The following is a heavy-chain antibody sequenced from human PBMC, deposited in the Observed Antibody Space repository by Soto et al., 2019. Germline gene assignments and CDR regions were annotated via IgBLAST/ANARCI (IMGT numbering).Heavy chain of an antibody. Sequence: GASVKVSCKSSGGTFIIYAISWVRQAPGQGLEWMGGIIPIFGTANYAQKFQGRVTITADESTSTAYMELSSLRSEDTAVYYCAEVRGFGELHLDYWGQGTLVTVSS. D-gene: IGHD3-10*01. CDR3: AEVRGFGELHLDY. CDR1: GGTFIIYA. CDR2: IIPIFGTA. J-gene: IGHJ4*02. V-gene: IGHV1-69*13.